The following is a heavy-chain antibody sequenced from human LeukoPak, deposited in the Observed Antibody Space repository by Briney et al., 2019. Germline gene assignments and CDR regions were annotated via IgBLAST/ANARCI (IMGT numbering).Heavy chain of an antibody. V-gene: IGHV3-7*01. CDR1: GFTFSSYW. CDR3: ARDGPRLQEIY. CDR2: IKEDGSEK. J-gene: IGHJ4*02. Sequence: PGGSLRLSCAASGFTFSSYWMSWVRQAPGKGLEWVANIKEDGSEKDYVDSVKGRFTISRDNAKNPLYLQMNSLRAEDTAIYYCARDGPRLQEIYWGQGILVTVSS. D-gene: IGHD5-24*01.